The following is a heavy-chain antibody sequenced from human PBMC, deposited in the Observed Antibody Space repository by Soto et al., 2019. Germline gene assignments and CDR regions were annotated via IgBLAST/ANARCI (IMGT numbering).Heavy chain of an antibody. CDR3: AKARVTAFKGSKQYYYDRDV. CDR1: GFTFSSYA. D-gene: IGHD3-10*01. V-gene: IGHV3-23*01. J-gene: IGHJ6*03. CDR2: ISGSGGST. Sequence: EVQLLESGGGLVQPGGSLRLSCAASGFTFSSYAMSWVRQAPGKGLDWVSAISGSGGSTYYADSVKGRFTISRDNSKNTLYLQMNSLRAEDTAVYYCAKARVTAFKGSKQYYYDRDVWGKGTTVTVSS.